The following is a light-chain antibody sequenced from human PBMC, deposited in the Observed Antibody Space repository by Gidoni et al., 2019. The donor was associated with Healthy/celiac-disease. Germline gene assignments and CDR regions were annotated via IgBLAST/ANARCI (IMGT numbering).Light chain of an antibody. Sequence: EIVMTQSPATLSVSPGERATLSCRASQSVSSNLAWYQQKPGQAPRLLIYGASTRATGIPARFSGSGSGTEFTLTISSLQSEDFAVYYCQQYNNWPCGRFXXXTKVEIK. V-gene: IGKV3-15*01. J-gene: IGKJ1*01. CDR3: QQYNNWPCGR. CDR2: GAS. CDR1: QSVSSN.